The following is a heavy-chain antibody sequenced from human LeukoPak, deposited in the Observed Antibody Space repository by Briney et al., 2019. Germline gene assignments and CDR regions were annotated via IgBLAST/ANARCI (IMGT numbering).Heavy chain of an antibody. CDR3: AKSFDFSNGHSPILTPFDS. V-gene: IGHV3-23*01. CDR1: GFTFSSSA. D-gene: IGHD3-3*01. J-gene: IGHJ4*02. CDR2: ISARGIST. Sequence: GGSLRLSCAASGFTFSSSAMSWGRQAPGKGLELVSSISARGISTYYADSVKGRFTISRDNSKNTLYLQMNSLRGDDIGVYYCAKSFDFSNGHSPILTPFDSWGQGTLVSVSS.